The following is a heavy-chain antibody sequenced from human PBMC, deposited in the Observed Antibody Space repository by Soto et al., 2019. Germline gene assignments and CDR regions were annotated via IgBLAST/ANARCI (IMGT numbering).Heavy chain of an antibody. J-gene: IGHJ4*02. D-gene: IGHD2-21*01. CDR3: ARDVVVMRTTGGIDY. CDR2: ISTYNGDT. V-gene: IGHV1-18*01. Sequence: VQLMQSGAELKKPGASVKVSCKASGYTFTNYGISWVRQAPGQGLEWMGWISTYNGDTNYGQKLQGRVTMTTDTSTSTAYMERGRLLSDDTAVYYCARDVVVMRTTGGIDYWGQGTLVTVSS. CDR1: GYTFTNYG.